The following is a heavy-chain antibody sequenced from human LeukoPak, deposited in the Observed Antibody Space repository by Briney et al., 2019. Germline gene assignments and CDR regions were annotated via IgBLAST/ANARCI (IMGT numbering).Heavy chain of an antibody. CDR1: GFTFSNYG. Sequence: GGSLRLSCAASGFTFSNYGMHWVRQAPGKGLEWVAVIWYDGSNKYYADSVKGRFTISRDNSKNTLYLQMNSLRAEDTAVYYCARDQGIAAAAYYYYYGMDVWGQGTTVTVSS. CDR3: ARDQGIAAAAYYYYYGMDV. J-gene: IGHJ6*02. V-gene: IGHV3-33*01. CDR2: IWYDGSNK. D-gene: IGHD6-13*01.